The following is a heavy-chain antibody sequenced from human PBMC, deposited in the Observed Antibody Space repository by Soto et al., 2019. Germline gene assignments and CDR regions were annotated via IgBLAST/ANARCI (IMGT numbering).Heavy chain of an antibody. D-gene: IGHD3-10*01. Sequence: SVKVSCKASGFTFTSSAMQWVRQARGQRLEWIGWIVVGSGNTNYAQKFQERVTITRDMSTSTAYMELSSLRSEDTAVYYCAADPVLLWFGEFPGFDYWGQGTLVTVSS. J-gene: IGHJ4*02. CDR2: IVVGSGNT. CDR1: GFTFTSSA. V-gene: IGHV1-58*02. CDR3: AADPVLLWFGEFPGFDY.